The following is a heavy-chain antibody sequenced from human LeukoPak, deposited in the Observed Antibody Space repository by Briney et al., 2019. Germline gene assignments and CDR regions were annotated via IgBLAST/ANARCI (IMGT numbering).Heavy chain of an antibody. CDR3: ARASDYDFWSGYYTN. D-gene: IGHD3-3*01. J-gene: IGHJ4*02. V-gene: IGHV5-51*01. CDR1: GYSFTSYW. CDR2: IYPGDSDT. Sequence: GESLKISCKGSGYSFTSYWIGWVRQMPGKGLEWMGIIYPGDSDTRYSPSFQGRVTISADKSISTAYLQWSSLKASDTAMYYCARASDYDFWSGYYTNWGQGTLVTVSS.